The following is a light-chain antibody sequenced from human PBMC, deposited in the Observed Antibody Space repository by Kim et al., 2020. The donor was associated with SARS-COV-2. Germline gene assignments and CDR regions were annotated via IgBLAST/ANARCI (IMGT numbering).Light chain of an antibody. CDR1: QSASSSY. J-gene: IGKJ1*01. V-gene: IGKV3D-7*01. CDR3: QQDYKLPRT. Sequence: PGERVTHSCRARQSASSSYITWYQQKHGQAPRLLIYGASTRATGIPARFSGSGSGTDFTLTISSLQPEDFAVYYCQQDYKLPRTFGQGTKVDIK. CDR2: GAS.